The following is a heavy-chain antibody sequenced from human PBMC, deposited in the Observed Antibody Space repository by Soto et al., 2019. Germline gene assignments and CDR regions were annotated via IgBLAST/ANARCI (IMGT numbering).Heavy chain of an antibody. CDR1: GGSFSGYY. CDR3: ARGLPYCSSTSCYRRHNWFDP. V-gene: IGHV4-34*01. D-gene: IGHD2-2*02. J-gene: IGHJ5*02. CDR2: INHSGST. Sequence: QVQLQQWRAGLLKPSETLSLTCAVYGGSFSGYYWSWIRQPPGNELEWIVEINHSGSTNYNPSLKSRVTISVDTSKNQFSLKLSSVTAADTAVYYCARGLPYCSSTSCYRRHNWFDPWGQGTLVTVSS.